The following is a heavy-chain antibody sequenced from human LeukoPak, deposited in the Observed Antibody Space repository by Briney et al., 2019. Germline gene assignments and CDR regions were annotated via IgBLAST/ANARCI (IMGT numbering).Heavy chain of an antibody. V-gene: IGHV4-30-4*01. J-gene: IGHJ5*02. CDR2: MYYSGST. D-gene: IGHD3-22*01. CDR1: GGSISSGDYY. Sequence: PSETLSLTCTVSGGSISSGDYYWSWIRQPPGKGLEWIAYMYYSGSTYYNPSLKSRVTLSADTSKNQLSLKLSSVTAADTAVYYCARPYYYDSRIDPWGQGILVTVSS. CDR3: ARPYYYDSRIDP.